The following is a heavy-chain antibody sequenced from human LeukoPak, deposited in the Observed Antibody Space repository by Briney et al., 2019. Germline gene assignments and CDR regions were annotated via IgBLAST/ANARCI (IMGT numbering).Heavy chain of an antibody. CDR2: ISSSSSHV. V-gene: IGHV3-21*01. J-gene: IGHJ4*02. CDR1: GFTFSSYS. CDR3: AKDGAPYCSGATCYSAADY. Sequence: PGGSLRLSCAASGFTFSSYSMNWVRQAPGKGLEWVSSISSSSSHVYYADSVKGRFTISRDNTKNSLYLQMNSLRAEDTAVYYCAKDGAPYCSGATCYSAADYWGQGTLVTVSS. D-gene: IGHD2-15*01.